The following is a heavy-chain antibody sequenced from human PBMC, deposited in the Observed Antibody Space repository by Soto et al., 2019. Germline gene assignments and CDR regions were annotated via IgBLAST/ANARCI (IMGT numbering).Heavy chain of an antibody. D-gene: IGHD2-15*01. J-gene: IGHJ6*02. Sequence: SETLSLTCTFSCGSISSGGYYWSWTRQHPGKGLEWIGYIYYSGSTYYNPSLKSRVTISVDTSKNQFSLKLSSVTAADTAVYYCARGQIVVVAATYYYYGMDVWGQGTTVTVS. CDR1: CGSISSGGYY. CDR2: IYYSGST. V-gene: IGHV4-31*03. CDR3: ARGQIVVVAATYYYYGMDV.